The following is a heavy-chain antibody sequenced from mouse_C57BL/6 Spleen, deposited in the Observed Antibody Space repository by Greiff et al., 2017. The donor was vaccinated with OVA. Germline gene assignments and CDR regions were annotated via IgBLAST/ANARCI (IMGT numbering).Heavy chain of an antibody. V-gene: IGHV1-59*01. D-gene: IGHD2-5*01. CDR3: ARDYSKNYAMDY. CDR1: GYTFTSYW. CDR2: IDPSDSYT. J-gene: IGHJ4*01. Sequence: QVQLQQSGAELVRPGTSVKLSCKASGYTFTSYWMHWVKQRPGQGLEWIGVIDPSDSYTNYNQKFKGKATLTVDTSSSTAYMQLSSLTSEDSAVYYCARDYSKNYAMDYWGQGTSVTVSS.